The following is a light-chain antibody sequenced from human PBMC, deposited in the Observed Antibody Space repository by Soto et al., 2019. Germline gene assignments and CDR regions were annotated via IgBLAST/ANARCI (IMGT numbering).Light chain of an antibody. Sequence: QSALTQPASVSGSPGQSITISCTGTSSDVGGYNSVSWYQQHPGKAPKLILYDVTDRPSGASYRFSGSKSGNTASLTISGLQAADEAEYFCSSFTSSMTNVFGSGTKVTVL. CDR1: SSDVGGYNS. CDR2: DVT. J-gene: IGLJ1*01. CDR3: SSFTSSMTNV. V-gene: IGLV2-14*01.